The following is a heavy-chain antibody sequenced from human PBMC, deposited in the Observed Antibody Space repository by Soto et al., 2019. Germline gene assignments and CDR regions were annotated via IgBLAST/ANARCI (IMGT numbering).Heavy chain of an antibody. Sequence: SLRLSCAASGFTFSSYAMHWVRQAPGKGLEWVAVISYDGGNKYYADSVKGRFTISRDNSKNTLYLQMNSLRAEDTAVYYCAKEPSYSSGWSPIDFWGQGTLVTVSS. CDR3: AKEPSYSSGWSPIDF. CDR1: GFTFSSYA. CDR2: ISYDGGNK. V-gene: IGHV3-30-3*01. D-gene: IGHD6-19*01. J-gene: IGHJ4*02.